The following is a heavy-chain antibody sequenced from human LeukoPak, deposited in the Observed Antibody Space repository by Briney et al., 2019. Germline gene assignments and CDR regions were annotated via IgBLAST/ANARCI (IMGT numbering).Heavy chain of an antibody. J-gene: IGHJ6*03. CDR2: IYYSGST. V-gene: IGHV4-59*11. CDR1: GGSISSHY. Sequence: SETLSLTCTVSGGSISSHYWSWIRQPPGKGLEWIGYIYYSGSTNYNPSLKSRVTISVDTSKYQFSLKLSSVTAADTAVYYCARTKYYYYYYMDVWGKGTTVTVSS. CDR3: ARTKYYYYYYMDV.